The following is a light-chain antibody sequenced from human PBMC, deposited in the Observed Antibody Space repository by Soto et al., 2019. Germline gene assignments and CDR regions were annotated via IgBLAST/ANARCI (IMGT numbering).Light chain of an antibody. CDR2: DVS. V-gene: IGKV3-11*01. CDR1: QSVTTY. CDR3: HHPGNWPRT. Sequence: EIVLTQSPATLSLSPGERATLSCSASQSVTTYLSWYQQKPGQDPRLLIYDVSNRATDIPARFSGSGSGTDFALTSTSLVPEGFAVYYYHHPGNWPRTFGQGNKLEIK. J-gene: IGKJ2*01.